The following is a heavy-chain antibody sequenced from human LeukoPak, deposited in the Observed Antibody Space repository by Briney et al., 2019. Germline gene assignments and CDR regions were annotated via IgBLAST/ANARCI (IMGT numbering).Heavy chain of an antibody. Sequence: GGSLRLSCAASGFTFSSYGMHWVRQAPGKGLEWVAFIRYDGSNKYYADSVKGRFTISRDNAKNSLYLQMNSLRAEDTAVYYCARGIWEAYYYDSGGYYFDYWGQGTLVTVSS. J-gene: IGHJ4*02. CDR2: IRYDGSNK. CDR1: GFTFSSYG. D-gene: IGHD3-22*01. CDR3: ARGIWEAYYYDSGGYYFDY. V-gene: IGHV3-30*02.